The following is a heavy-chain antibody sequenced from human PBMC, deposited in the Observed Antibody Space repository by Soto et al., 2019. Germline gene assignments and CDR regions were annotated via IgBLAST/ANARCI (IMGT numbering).Heavy chain of an antibody. CDR1: GYTFTSYG. J-gene: IGHJ5*02. D-gene: IGHD6-19*01. V-gene: IGHV1-18*01. CDR2: ISAYNGNT. Sequence: ASVQVSCKASGYTFTSYGISWVRQAPGQGLEWMGWISAYNGNTNYAQKLQGRVTMTTDTSTSTADMELRSLRSDDTAVYYCARDGGWFLSFDPWGQGTLVTVSS. CDR3: ARDGGWFLSFDP.